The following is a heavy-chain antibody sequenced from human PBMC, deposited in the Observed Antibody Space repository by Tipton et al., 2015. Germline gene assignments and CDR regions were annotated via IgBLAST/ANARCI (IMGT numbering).Heavy chain of an antibody. D-gene: IGHD3-22*01. Sequence: TLSLTCTVSGDSISTYYWSWIRQPAGKGLEWIGRIYTGGRTNYNPSLKSRVTMSADTSKNQFSLKLSSVTAADTAVYYCARDRYYHSRGMDYWYFDLWGRGTLVTVSS. CDR2: IYTGGRT. CDR3: ARDRYYHSRGMDYWYFDL. J-gene: IGHJ2*01. V-gene: IGHV4-4*07. CDR1: GDSISTYY.